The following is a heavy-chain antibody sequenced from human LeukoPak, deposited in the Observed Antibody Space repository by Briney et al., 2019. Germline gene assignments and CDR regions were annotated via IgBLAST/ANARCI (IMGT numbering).Heavy chain of an antibody. D-gene: IGHD3-22*01. CDR2: ISGSGGST. V-gene: IGHV3-23*01. CDR1: GFTFSSYA. J-gene: IGHJ4*02. CDR3: ATDGAYYDSSGYLFDY. Sequence: GGSLRLSCAASGFTFSSYAMSWVRQAPGKGLEWVSAISGSGGSTYYADSVKGRFTISRDNSKNTLYLQMNSLRAEDTAVYYCATDGAYYDSSGYLFDYWGQGTLVTVSS.